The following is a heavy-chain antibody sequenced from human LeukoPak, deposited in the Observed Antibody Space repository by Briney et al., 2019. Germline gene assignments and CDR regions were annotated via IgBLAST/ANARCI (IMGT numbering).Heavy chain of an antibody. D-gene: IGHD4-11*01. Sequence: SVKVSCKASGGTFSSYTFSWVRQAPGQGLEWMGRIIPILGIANYAQKLQGRVTITADKSTSTAYMELSSLRSEDTAVYYCARDGITVTTPYYYGMDVWGQGTTVTVSS. V-gene: IGHV1-69*04. CDR2: IIPILGIA. CDR3: ARDGITVTTPYYYGMDV. J-gene: IGHJ6*02. CDR1: GGTFSSYT.